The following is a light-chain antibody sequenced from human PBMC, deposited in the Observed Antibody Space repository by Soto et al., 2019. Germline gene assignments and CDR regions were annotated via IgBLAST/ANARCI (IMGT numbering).Light chain of an antibody. V-gene: IGKV1-5*03. Sequence: DIQMTHSPSTLSASVGDRVTITCRASESIGRWLAWYQQKPGRAPKLLMYQASTLESGVPSRFSGSGSGTEFTLTISSLQPDDFATYYCQQYNSFPYTFGQGTKLEI. CDR3: QQYNSFPYT. CDR2: QAS. J-gene: IGKJ2*01. CDR1: ESIGRW.